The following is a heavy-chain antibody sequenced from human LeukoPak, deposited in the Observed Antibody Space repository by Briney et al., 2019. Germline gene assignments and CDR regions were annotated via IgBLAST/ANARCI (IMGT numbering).Heavy chain of an antibody. Sequence: PGGSLRLSCAASGFTFSNYWMHWVRQVPGEGLVSVSRTNTDGRTTTYADSVKGRFTISRDNAKNMLYLQMNSLRVDDTAVYFCARIEDRAAAFDSWGQGTLVTVSS. D-gene: IGHD2-15*01. CDR2: TNTDGRTT. CDR1: GFTFSNYW. CDR3: ARIEDRAAAFDS. V-gene: IGHV3-74*01. J-gene: IGHJ4*02.